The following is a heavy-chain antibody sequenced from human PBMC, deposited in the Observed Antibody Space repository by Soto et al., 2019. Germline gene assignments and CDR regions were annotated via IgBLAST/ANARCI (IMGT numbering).Heavy chain of an antibody. D-gene: IGHD6-19*01. CDR3: AIVQSIAVAGSGSDY. CDR1: GGSFSGYC. V-gene: IGHV4-34*01. J-gene: IGHJ4*02. Sequence: SETLSLTCAVYGGSFSGYCWSWIRQPPGKGLEWIGEINHSGSTNYNPSLKSRVTISVDTSKNQFSLKLSSVTAADTAVYYCAIVQSIAVAGSGSDYWGQGTLVPVSA. CDR2: INHSGST.